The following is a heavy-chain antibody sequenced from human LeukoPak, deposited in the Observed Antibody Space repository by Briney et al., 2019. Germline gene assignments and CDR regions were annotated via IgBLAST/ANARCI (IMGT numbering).Heavy chain of an antibody. Sequence: GGSLRLSCAASEFTFSNFAMSWVRQAPGKGLEWVSTISGSGDNTYYAGSVKGRFTISRDNSKNTPSLHMNTLRAEDTAVYYCAKDLLQTFFFDSSGYYSDAFGMWGQGTMVTVSP. D-gene: IGHD3-22*01. V-gene: IGHV3-23*01. CDR3: AKDLLQTFFFDSSGYYSDAFGM. J-gene: IGHJ3*02. CDR1: EFTFSNFA. CDR2: ISGSGDNT.